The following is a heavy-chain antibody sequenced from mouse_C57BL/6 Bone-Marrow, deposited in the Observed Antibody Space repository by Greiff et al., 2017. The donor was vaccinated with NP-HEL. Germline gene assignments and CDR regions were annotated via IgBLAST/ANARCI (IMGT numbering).Heavy chain of an antibody. D-gene: IGHD2-1*01. V-gene: IGHV1-22*01. CDR3: ARSIYYGSPYGY. Sequence: EVQLQQSGPELVKPGASVKMSCKASGYTFTDYNMHWVKQSHGKSLEWIGYINPNNGGTSYNQKFKGKATLTVNKSSSTAYMELRSLTSEDSAVYYCARSIYYGSPYGYWGQGTTLTVSS. CDR1: GYTFTDYN. J-gene: IGHJ2*01. CDR2: INPNNGGT.